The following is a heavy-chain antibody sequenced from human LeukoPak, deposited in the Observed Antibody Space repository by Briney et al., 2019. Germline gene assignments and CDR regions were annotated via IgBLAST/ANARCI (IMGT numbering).Heavy chain of an antibody. V-gene: IGHV3-21*01. CDR3: ARDYYDSSGYVED. CDR1: GFTFSSYS. D-gene: IGHD3-22*01. J-gene: IGHJ4*02. Sequence: GGSLRLSGAASGFTFSSYSMNWVRQAPGKGLEWVSSISSSSSYIYYADSVKGRFTISRDNAKNSLYLQMNSLRAEDTAVYYCARDYYDSSGYVEDWGQGTLVTVSS. CDR2: ISSSSSYI.